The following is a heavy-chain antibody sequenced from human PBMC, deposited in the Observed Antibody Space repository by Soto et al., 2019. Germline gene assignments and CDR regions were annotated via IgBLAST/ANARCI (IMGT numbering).Heavy chain of an antibody. Sequence: ASVKVSCKASGYTFLKYGINWVRQAPGQGLEWMGGIQTDNDHASFAQKFEGRVTMTTDTSTRTVYMELRDLSSDDTAVYYCAKDLGSGYRFDYWGQGTPVTVSS. V-gene: IGHV1-18*01. CDR3: AKDLGSGYRFDY. CDR2: IQTDNDHA. D-gene: IGHD3-9*01. CDR1: GYTFLKYG. J-gene: IGHJ4*02.